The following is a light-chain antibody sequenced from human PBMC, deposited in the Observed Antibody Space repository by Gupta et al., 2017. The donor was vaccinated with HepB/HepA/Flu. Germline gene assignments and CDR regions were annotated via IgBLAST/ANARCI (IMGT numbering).Light chain of an antibody. Sequence: DIQLTQSPSSLSASVGDRVTISCQASQDISNHLNWYQQKPGKAPKLLIYDASNLEAGVPPKFSGSGSGTDFTFTINSLQPEDIATYYCQQEHHLPITFGQGTQLDFK. CDR2: DAS. CDR1: QDISNH. V-gene: IGKV1-33*01. J-gene: IGKJ5*01. CDR3: QQEHHLPIT.